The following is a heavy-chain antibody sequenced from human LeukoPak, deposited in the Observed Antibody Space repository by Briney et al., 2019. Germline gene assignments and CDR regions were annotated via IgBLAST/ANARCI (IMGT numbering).Heavy chain of an antibody. Sequence: PGGSLRLSCAASGFTVSSNYMSWVRQAPGRGLEWVSVIYSGGSTYYADSVKGRFTISRDNSKNTLHLQMNSLRAEDTAVYYCARGYSYGYFLSNYWGQGTLVTVSS. J-gene: IGHJ4*02. V-gene: IGHV3-66*02. CDR3: ARGYSYGYFLSNY. CDR1: GFTVSSNY. CDR2: IYSGGST. D-gene: IGHD5-18*01.